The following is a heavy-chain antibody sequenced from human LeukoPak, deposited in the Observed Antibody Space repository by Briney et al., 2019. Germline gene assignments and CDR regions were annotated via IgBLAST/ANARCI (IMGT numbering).Heavy chain of an antibody. CDR2: ISSSSSYI. V-gene: IGHV3-21*01. J-gene: IGHJ6*02. Sequence: PGGSLRLSCAASGFTFSSYSMNWVRQAPGKGLEWVSSISSSSSYIYYADSVKGRFTISRDNAKNSLYLQMNSLRAEDTAVYYCARGVRPGIAAAGTYYYYGMDVWGQGTTVTVSS. CDR3: ARGVRPGIAAAGTYYYYGMDV. D-gene: IGHD6-13*01. CDR1: GFTFSSYS.